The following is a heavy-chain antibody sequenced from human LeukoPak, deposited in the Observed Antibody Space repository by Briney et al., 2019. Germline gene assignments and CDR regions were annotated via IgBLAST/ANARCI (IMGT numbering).Heavy chain of an antibody. D-gene: IGHD3-22*01. CDR1: GFSLSTSGVG. CDR2: IFWDDK. V-gene: IGHV2-5*01. J-gene: IGHJ4*02. Sequence: SGPTLVKPTQTLTLTCTFSGFSLSTSGVGVGWIRQPPGKALEWLALIFWDDKRYSPSLNSRLTITKDTSKNQVVLTMTNMDPVDTATYYCAPLKGEIVVDSHWGQGTLVTVSS. CDR3: APLKGEIVVDSH.